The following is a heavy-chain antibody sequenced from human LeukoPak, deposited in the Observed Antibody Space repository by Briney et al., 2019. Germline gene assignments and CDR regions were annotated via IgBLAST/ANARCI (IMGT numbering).Heavy chain of an antibody. V-gene: IGHV3-23*01. D-gene: IGHD3-3*02. Sequence: PAGGSLRLSCAASGFTFSSYAMSWVRQAPGKGLEWVSAISGSDGSTYYADSVKGRFSISRDNAKNSLYLQMNSLRDEDTAVYYCVRVKSSAFDYWGQGTLVTVSS. J-gene: IGHJ4*02. CDR3: VRVKSSAFDY. CDR1: GFTFSSYA. CDR2: ISGSDGST.